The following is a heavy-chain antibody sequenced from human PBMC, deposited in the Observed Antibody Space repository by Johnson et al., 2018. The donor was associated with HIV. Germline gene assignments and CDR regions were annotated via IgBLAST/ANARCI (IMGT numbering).Heavy chain of an antibody. CDR1: GFTFSSYG. D-gene: IGHD1-26*01. Sequence: QVQLVESGGGVAQPGRSLRLSCAASGFTFSSYGMHWVRQAPGKGLEWVAVIWYDGSNKYYVESVKGRFTISRDNAKNSLYLQMNSLRAEYTAIYYCARVRAGRENAFDIWGQGTMVTVSS. V-gene: IGHV3-33*08. CDR3: ARVRAGRENAFDI. J-gene: IGHJ3*02. CDR2: IWYDGSNK.